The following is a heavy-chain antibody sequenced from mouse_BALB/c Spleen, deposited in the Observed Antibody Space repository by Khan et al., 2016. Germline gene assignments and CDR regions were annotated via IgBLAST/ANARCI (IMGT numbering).Heavy chain of an antibody. V-gene: IGHV14-3*02. CDR2: IDPANGNT. J-gene: IGHJ4*01. CDR1: GFNIKDTY. CDR3: ARGEPYYAMVY. Sequence: VQLKQSGAELVKPGASVKLSCTASGFNIKDTYMHWVKQRPEQGLEWIGRIDPANGNTKYDPKFQGKATITADTSSNTAYLQLSSLTSEDTAVYYCARGEPYYAMVYWGQETSVTISS.